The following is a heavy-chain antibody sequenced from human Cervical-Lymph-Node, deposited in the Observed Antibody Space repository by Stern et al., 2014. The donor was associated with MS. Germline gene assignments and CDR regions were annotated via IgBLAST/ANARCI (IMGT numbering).Heavy chain of an antibody. CDR2: ISGNGGKT. Sequence: VQLVESGGGLVQPGRSLRLSCAASGFTFDDYAMHWVRQAPGEGLEWVSGISGNGGKTDYADSVKGRFTISRDNAKNSLYLQMDSLRAEDTALYYCAKDMRGGSSYSLSFWGQGTTVTVSS. CDR1: GFTFDDYA. J-gene: IGHJ6*02. CDR3: AKDMRGGSSYSLSF. V-gene: IGHV3-9*01. D-gene: IGHD2-15*01.